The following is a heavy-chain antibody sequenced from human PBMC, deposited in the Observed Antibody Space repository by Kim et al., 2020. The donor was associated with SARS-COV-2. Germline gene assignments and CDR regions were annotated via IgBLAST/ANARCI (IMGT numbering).Heavy chain of an antibody. J-gene: IGHJ4*02. Sequence: NPPRKSRVTISIELSKKQFSLRLSSVTAADTAMYYCARDTRIVGATPIDYWGQGTLVTVSS. CDR3: ARDTRIVGATPIDY. V-gene: IGHV4-59*01. D-gene: IGHD1-26*01.